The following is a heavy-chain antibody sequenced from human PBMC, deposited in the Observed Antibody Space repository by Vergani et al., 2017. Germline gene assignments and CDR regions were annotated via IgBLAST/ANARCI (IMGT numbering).Heavy chain of an antibody. Sequence: EVQLVESGGDLVQPGRSLRLSCAASGFTFDDYAMHWVRQVPGKGLEWVSGISWNSGNIDYADSVKGRFTISRDNAKNTLYLQMNSLRAEDTAVYYCARAGGNRGAFDIWGQGTMVTVSS. J-gene: IGHJ3*02. CDR1: GFTFDDYA. D-gene: IGHD4-23*01. CDR3: ARAGGNRGAFDI. V-gene: IGHV3-9*01. CDR2: ISWNSGNI.